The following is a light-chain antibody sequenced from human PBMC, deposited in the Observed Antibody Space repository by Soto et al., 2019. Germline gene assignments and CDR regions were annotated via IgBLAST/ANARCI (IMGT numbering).Light chain of an antibody. Sequence: QSALTQPASVSGSPGQSITISCAGTSXDVGGYKYVPWYQQNPGKAPKLIIYEVSSRPSGVSNRFSGSKSGNTASLTISGLQAEDEADYYCSSFTSARTLYVFGSGTKVTVL. CDR1: SXDVGGYKY. CDR3: SSFTSARTLYV. CDR2: EVS. V-gene: IGLV2-14*01. J-gene: IGLJ1*01.